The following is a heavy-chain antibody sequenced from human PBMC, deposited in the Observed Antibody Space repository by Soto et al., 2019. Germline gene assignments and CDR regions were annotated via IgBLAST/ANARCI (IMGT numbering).Heavy chain of an antibody. V-gene: IGHV1-46*03. CDR2: INAGGGNT. CDR3: ARAAAAGTTMGPYYYYYMDV. Sequence: VASVKVSCKASGYTFTNYAVHWLRQAPGQALEWMGRINAGGGNTNYAQKFQGRVTMTRDTSTSTVYMELSSLRSEDTAVYYCARAAAAGTTMGPYYYYYMDVWGKGTTVTVSS. J-gene: IGHJ6*03. CDR1: GYTFTNYA. D-gene: IGHD6-13*01.